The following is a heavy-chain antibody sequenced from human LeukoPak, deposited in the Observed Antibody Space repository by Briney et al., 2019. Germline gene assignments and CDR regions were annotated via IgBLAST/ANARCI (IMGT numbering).Heavy chain of an antibody. CDR3: ARDAPWQWLVGPRNGPHHDGNDY. CDR1: GYTFTSYG. V-gene: IGHV1-18*04. Sequence: ASVKASCKASGYTFTSYGISWVRQAPGQGLEWMGWISAYNGNTNYAQKLQGRVTMTTDTSTSTAYMELRSLRSDDTAVYYCARDAPWQWLVGPRNGPHHDGNDYWGQGTLVTVSS. CDR2: ISAYNGNT. J-gene: IGHJ4*02. D-gene: IGHD6-19*01.